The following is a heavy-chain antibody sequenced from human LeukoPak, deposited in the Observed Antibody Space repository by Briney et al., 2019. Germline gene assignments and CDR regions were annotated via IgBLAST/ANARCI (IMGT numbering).Heavy chain of an antibody. J-gene: IGHJ3*02. Sequence: GGSLRLSYAASGFTVSSNYMSWVRQAPGKGLEWVSVIYSGGSTYYADSVKGRFTISRDNSKNTLYLQMNSLRAEDTAVYYCARDLGSSWSRDAFDIWGQGTMVTVSS. CDR2: IYSGGST. CDR3: ARDLGSSWSRDAFDI. CDR1: GFTVSSNY. V-gene: IGHV3-66*01. D-gene: IGHD6-13*01.